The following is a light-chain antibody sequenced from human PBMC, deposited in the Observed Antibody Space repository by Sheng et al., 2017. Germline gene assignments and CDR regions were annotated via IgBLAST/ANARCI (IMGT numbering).Light chain of an antibody. Sequence: SYELTQPPSVSVSPGQTASITCSGDKLGDKYVCWYQQKPGQSPVLAIYQDNQRPSGIPERFSGSNSGNTATLTISGTQAMDEADYYCQAWDSRSYVVFGGGTKLTV. V-gene: IGLV3-1*01. CDR1: KLGDKY. J-gene: IGLJ2*01. CDR2: QDN. CDR3: QAWDSRSYVV.